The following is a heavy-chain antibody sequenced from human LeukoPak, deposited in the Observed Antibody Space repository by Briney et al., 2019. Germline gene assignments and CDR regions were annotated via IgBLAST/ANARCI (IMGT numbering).Heavy chain of an antibody. CDR2: ISAYNGNT. CDR3: ARDIGTDYGDFSDAFDI. Sequence: ASVKVSCKASGYTFTSYGISRVRQAPGQGLEWMGWISAYNGNTNYAQKLQGRVTMTTDTSTSTAYMELRSLRSDDTAVYYCARDIGTDYGDFSDAFDIWGQGTMVTVSS. J-gene: IGHJ3*02. CDR1: GYTFTSYG. D-gene: IGHD4-17*01. V-gene: IGHV1-18*01.